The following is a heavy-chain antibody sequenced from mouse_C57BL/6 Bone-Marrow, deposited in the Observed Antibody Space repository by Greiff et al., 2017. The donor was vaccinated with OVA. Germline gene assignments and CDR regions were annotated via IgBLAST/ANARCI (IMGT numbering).Heavy chain of an antibody. CDR3: ARGEYSNYPYYYAMDY. V-gene: IGHV1-64*01. J-gene: IGHJ4*01. Sequence: QVQLKQPGAELVKPGASVKLSCKASGYTFTSYWMHWVKQRPGQGLEWIGMIHPNSGSTNYNEKFKSKATLTVDKSSSTAYMQLSSLTSEDSAVYYCARGEYSNYPYYYAMDYWGQGTSVTVSS. CDR1: GYTFTSYW. D-gene: IGHD2-5*01. CDR2: IHPNSGST.